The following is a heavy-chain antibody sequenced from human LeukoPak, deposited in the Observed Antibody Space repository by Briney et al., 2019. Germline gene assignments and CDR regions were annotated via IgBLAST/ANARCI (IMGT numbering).Heavy chain of an antibody. V-gene: IGHV3-21*01. D-gene: IGHD5-18*01. Sequence: GGSLRLSCAASGFTFSSYSMNWVRPAPGKGLEWVSSISSSSSYIYYADSVKGRFTISRDNAKNSLYLQMNSLRAEDTAVYYCARDPRAMGYFDYWGQGTLVTVSS. CDR2: ISSSSSYI. CDR1: GFTFSSYS. CDR3: ARDPRAMGYFDY. J-gene: IGHJ4*02.